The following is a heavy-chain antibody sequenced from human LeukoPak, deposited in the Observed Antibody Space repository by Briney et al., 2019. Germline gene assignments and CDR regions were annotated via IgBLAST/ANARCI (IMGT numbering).Heavy chain of an antibody. CDR1: VGSFSGYY. CDR2: INHSGST. V-gene: IGHV4-34*01. J-gene: IGHJ5*02. D-gene: IGHD2-15*01. CDR3: ARGCYCSGGSCYSRIWFDP. Sequence: PSETLSLTCAVYVGSFSGYYWSWIRQPPGKGLEWIGEINHSGSTNYNSSLKSRVTISVDTSKNQFSLKLSSVTAADTAVYYCARGCYCSGGSCYSRIWFDPWGQGTLVTVSS.